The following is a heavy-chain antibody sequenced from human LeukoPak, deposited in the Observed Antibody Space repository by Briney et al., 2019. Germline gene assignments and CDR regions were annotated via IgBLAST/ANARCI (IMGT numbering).Heavy chain of an antibody. V-gene: IGHV4-4*07. Sequence: PSETLSLTCTVSGGSISSYYWSWIRQSAGKGLEWIGRIYGSGTTDYNPSLKSRVTMSVDTSKNQFSLKLSSVTAADTAVYYCARGGYYESSGYYEYFQHWGQGTLVTVSS. CDR1: GGSISSYY. CDR3: ARGGYYESSGYYEYFQH. D-gene: IGHD3-22*01. J-gene: IGHJ1*01. CDR2: IYGSGTT.